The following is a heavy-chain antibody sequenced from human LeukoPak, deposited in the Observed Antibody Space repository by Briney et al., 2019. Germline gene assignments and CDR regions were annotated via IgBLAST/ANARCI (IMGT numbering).Heavy chain of an antibody. CDR2: INPSGGST. CDR1: GYTFTSYY. Sequence: ASVKVSCKASGYTFTSYYMHWVRQAPGQGLEWMGIINPSGGSTSYAQKFQGRVTMTRDTSTSTVYMELSSLRSEDTAVYYCANTRCPDSFFCAFDIWGQGTMVTVSS. J-gene: IGHJ3*02. CDR3: ANTRCPDSFFCAFDI. D-gene: IGHD2-15*01. V-gene: IGHV1-46*01.